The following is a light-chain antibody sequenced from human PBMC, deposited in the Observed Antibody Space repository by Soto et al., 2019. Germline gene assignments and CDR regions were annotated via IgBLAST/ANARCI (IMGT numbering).Light chain of an antibody. CDR2: GAS. CDR3: QQANSYPLT. Sequence: MAQSPSTLCVSPGERAALSCRASQSVSSNLAWYQQKPGQAPRLLIYGASTRATGIPSRFSGSESGTDFTLTISSLQPEDFATYYCQQANSYPLTFGGGTKVDIK. V-gene: IGKV3-15*01. CDR1: QSVSSN. J-gene: IGKJ4*01.